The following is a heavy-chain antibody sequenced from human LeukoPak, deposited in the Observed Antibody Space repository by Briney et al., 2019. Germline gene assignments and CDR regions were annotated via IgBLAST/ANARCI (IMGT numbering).Heavy chain of an antibody. D-gene: IGHD2-8*01. Sequence: GGSLRLSCTASGFPFYSYWMTWVRQTPGKGLEWVANIRHDGSTKYYVDSVKGRFTFSRDNSKNTLYLQMNSLRAEDAAVYYCAKEYCSNSVCHSLDYWGQGTLVTVSS. CDR3: AKEYCSNSVCHSLDY. CDR1: GFPFYSYW. J-gene: IGHJ4*02. V-gene: IGHV3-7*01. CDR2: IRHDGSTK.